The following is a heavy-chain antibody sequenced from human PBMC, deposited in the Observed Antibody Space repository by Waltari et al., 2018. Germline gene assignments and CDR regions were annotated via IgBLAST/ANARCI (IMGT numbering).Heavy chain of an antibody. D-gene: IGHD4-17*01. Sequence: QVQLVQSGAEVKKPGSSVKVSCKASGGTFSSYTISWVRQAPGQGLEWMGRIILILGIANYAQKFQGRVTITADKSTSTAYMELSSLRSEDTAVYYCARASDDYGDYRGWFDPWGQGTLVTVSS. V-gene: IGHV1-69*02. CDR1: GGTFSSYT. CDR3: ARASDDYGDYRGWFDP. J-gene: IGHJ5*02. CDR2: IILILGIA.